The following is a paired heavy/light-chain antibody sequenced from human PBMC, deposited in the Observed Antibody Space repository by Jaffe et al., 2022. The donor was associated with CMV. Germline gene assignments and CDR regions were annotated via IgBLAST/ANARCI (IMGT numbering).Heavy chain of an antibody. CDR2: IYPGNSET. Sequence: EVQLVQSGAEVKKPGESLKISCKGSGSGFNNFWVGWVRHMPGKGLEWMGIIYPGNSETRYSPSFQGQVSISADRTISTAYLQWSSLRASDTAMYYCASWNFHSSSSYPFDYWGQGTLVTVSS. CDR1: GSGFNNFW. CDR3: ASWNFHSSSSYPFDY. J-gene: IGHJ4*02. D-gene: IGHD3-22*01. V-gene: IGHV5-51*01.
Light chain of an antibody. J-gene: IGKJ1*01. Sequence: DIQMTQSPSSLSASVGDRVTITCRASQGIGNDLGWYQQKPGKAPKRLIYAASSLQSGVPSRFSGSGSGTEFTLTISSLQPEDFGTYYCLQHKAYLWTFGQGTKVEFK. V-gene: IGKV1-17*01. CDR1: QGIGND. CDR3: LQHKAYLWT. CDR2: AAS.